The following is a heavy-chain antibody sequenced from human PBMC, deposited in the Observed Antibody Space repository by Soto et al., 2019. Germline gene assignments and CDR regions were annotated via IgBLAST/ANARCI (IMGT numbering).Heavy chain of an antibody. V-gene: IGHV1-18*01. CDR2: ISAYNGNT. J-gene: IGHJ4*02. D-gene: IGHD1-7*01. CDR3: ARNILGGTTDY. Sequence: ASVKVSCKASGYTFTNFGISWVRQAPGQGLEWMGWISAYNGNTNYAQKFQGRVAMTRDTSASTAYMEVSSLRFEDTAVYYCARNILGGTTDYWGPGTLVTVSS. CDR1: GYTFTNFG.